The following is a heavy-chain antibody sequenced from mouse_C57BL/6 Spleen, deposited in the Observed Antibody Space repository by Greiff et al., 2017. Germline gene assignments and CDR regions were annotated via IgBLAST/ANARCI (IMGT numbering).Heavy chain of an antibody. Sequence: EVQLQQSGPGLVKPSQSLSLTCSVTGYSITSGYYWNWIRQFPGNKLEWMGYISYDGSNNYNPSLKNRISITRDTSKNQFFLKLNSVTTEDTATYYCAKLGTGTSDYFDYWGQGTTLTVSS. CDR1: GYSITSGYY. D-gene: IGHD3-1*01. CDR3: AKLGTGTSDYFDY. CDR2: ISYDGSN. V-gene: IGHV3-6*01. J-gene: IGHJ2*01.